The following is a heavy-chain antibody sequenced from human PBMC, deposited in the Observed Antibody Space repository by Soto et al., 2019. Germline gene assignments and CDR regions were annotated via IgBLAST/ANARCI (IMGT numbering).Heavy chain of an antibody. CDR1: GDSVSSNNSA. Sequence: SQNLSLTCAISGDSVSSNNSAWNWIRHSPSRGLEWLGRTYYRSKWHSGYAVSVRSRISISTDTSKNRFSLQLNSVTPDDTAVYYCARSGPGGYIDYWGRGRLVNVSS. CDR3: ARSGPGGYIDY. V-gene: IGHV6-1*01. D-gene: IGHD3-22*01. CDR2: TYYRSKWHS. J-gene: IGHJ4*02.